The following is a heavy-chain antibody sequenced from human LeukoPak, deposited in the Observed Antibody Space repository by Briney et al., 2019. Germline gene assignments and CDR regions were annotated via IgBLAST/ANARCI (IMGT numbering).Heavy chain of an antibody. V-gene: IGHV1-2*02. CDR1: GYTFTSYY. D-gene: IGHD3-16*02. Sequence: ASVKVSCKASGYTFTSYYMHWVRQAPGQGLEWMGWINPNSGGTNYAQKFQGRVTMTRDTSISTAYMEPSRLRSDDTAVYYCARDIVGDPDYWGQGTLVTVSS. CDR3: ARDIVGDPDY. CDR2: INPNSGGT. J-gene: IGHJ4*02.